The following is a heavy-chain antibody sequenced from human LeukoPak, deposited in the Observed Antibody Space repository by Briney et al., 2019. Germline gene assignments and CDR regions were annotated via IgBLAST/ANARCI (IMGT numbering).Heavy chain of an antibody. CDR2: IYYSGST. CDR1: GGSISSYY. D-gene: IGHD1-26*01. CDR3: ASQRGRSYSAFDI. V-gene: IGHV4-59*01. Sequence: SETLSLTCTVSGGSISSYYWSWIRQPPGKGLEWIGYIYYSGSTNYNPSLKSRVTISVDTSKNQFSLKLSSVTAADTAVYYGASQRGRSYSAFDIWGQGTMVTVSS. J-gene: IGHJ3*02.